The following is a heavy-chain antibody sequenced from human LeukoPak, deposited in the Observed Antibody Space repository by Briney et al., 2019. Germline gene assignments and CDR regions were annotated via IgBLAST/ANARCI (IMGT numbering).Heavy chain of an antibody. CDR3: ASGTYNRGFDA. J-gene: IGHJ5*02. CDR2: TYYRSKWSN. D-gene: IGHD1-26*01. CDR1: GDTVSSNSAA. Sequence: SQTLSLTCAISGDTVSSNSAAWNWVRQSRSRGLEWLGRTYYRSKWSNDYAVSVKSRITINPDTSKNQFSLQLNSVTPEDTAVYYCASGTYNRGFDAWGQGTLVTVSS. V-gene: IGHV6-1*01.